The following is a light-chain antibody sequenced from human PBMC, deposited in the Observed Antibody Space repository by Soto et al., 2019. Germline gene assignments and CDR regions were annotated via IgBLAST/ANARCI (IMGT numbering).Light chain of an antibody. CDR2: SNY. CDR3: AAWDDRLSDLL. CDR1: NSNIGSNP. V-gene: IGLV1-44*01. Sequence: LLTPPPPASGTPRQRVTISCSGSNSNIGSNPVHWYQQFPGTAPKVLIYSNYQRPSGVPDRFSGSKSGTSASLAISGLQSEDEADYYCAAWDDRLSDLLFGGGTKVTVL. J-gene: IGLJ2*01.